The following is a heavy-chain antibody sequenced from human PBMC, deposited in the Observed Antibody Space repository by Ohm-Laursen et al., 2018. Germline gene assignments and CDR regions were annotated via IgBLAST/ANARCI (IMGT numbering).Heavy chain of an antibody. CDR3: ATSNNWYYFDY. Sequence: SDTLSLTCIVSGGSISNSSYYWGWIRQPPGKGLEWIGGMYYSGNTYYNPSLKSRVTIAVDTSKNQFSLKLSSVTAADTSVYYCATSNNWYYFDYWGQGTLVTVSS. V-gene: IGHV4-39*01. D-gene: IGHD6-13*01. CDR2: MYYSGNT. CDR1: GGSISNSSYY. J-gene: IGHJ4*02.